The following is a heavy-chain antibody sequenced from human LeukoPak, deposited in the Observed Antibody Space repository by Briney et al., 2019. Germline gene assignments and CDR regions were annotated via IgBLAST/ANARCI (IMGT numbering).Heavy chain of an antibody. CDR3: ASPPYSNGWYYFDY. CDR2: IYYSGST. CDR1: GGSISSYY. Sequence: SETLSLTCTVSGGSISSYYWSWIRQPPGKGLEWIGYIYYSGSTNYNPSLKSRVTISVDTSKNQFSLKLSSVTAADTAVYYCASPPYSNGWYYFDYWGQGTLVTVSS. D-gene: IGHD6-19*01. V-gene: IGHV4-59*08. J-gene: IGHJ4*02.